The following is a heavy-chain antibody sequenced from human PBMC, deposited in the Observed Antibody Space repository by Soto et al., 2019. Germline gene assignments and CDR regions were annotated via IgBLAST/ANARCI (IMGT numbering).Heavy chain of an antibody. CDR3: VKDMAGTTGAFDL. CDR2: VSWNGGTI. V-gene: IGHV3-9*01. CDR1: GFTFGDYG. Sequence: GGSLRLSCAASGFTFGDYGMHWVRRVLGEALGWVSGVSWNGGTIHYADSVKGRFSISRDKDKNSLYLQMDSLRPEDTALYYCVKDMAGTTGAFDLWGQGTMVTVSS. J-gene: IGHJ3*01. D-gene: IGHD1-1*01.